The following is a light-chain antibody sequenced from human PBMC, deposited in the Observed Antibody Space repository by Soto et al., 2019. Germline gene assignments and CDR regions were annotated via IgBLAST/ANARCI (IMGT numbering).Light chain of an antibody. Sequence: QSALTQPASVSGSPGQSITISCIGSRNDIGSYDYVSWHQHQEGKAPRVLIYEVGSRPSGVPSRFSGSRSGNTASLTISGLQPEDEATYYCSAHTTSFTFVFGPGTKLTVL. V-gene: IGLV2-14*01. CDR3: SAHTTSFTFV. CDR1: RNDIGSYDY. J-gene: IGLJ1*01. CDR2: EVG.